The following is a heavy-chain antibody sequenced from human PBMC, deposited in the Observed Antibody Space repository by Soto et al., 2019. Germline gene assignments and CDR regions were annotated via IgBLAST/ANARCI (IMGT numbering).Heavy chain of an antibody. D-gene: IGHD4-17*01. CDR3: AHPRGYGVFDAYDI. V-gene: IGHV3-23*01. J-gene: IGHJ3*02. Sequence: GGSLRLSCAASGFTFSTYAMSWVRQAPGRGLEWVSAISGSGGSTFYADSVKGRFTISRDNSINTLYLQMNSLRPDDTAVYYCAHPRGYGVFDAYDIWGQGTMVTVSS. CDR1: GFTFSTYA. CDR2: ISGSGGST.